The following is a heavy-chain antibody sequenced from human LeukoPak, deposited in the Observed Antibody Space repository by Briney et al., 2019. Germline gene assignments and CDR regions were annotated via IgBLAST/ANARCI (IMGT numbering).Heavy chain of an antibody. CDR3: AANVGKLYNWFDP. J-gene: IGHJ5*02. V-gene: IGHV1-69*13. CDR1: GGTFSSYA. CDR2: IIPIFGTA. Sequence: SVKVSCKASGGTFSSYAISWVRQAPGQGLEWMGGIIPIFGTANYAQKFQGRVTITADESTSTAYMELSSLRSEDTAVYYCAANVGKLYNWFDPWGQGTLVTVSS. D-gene: IGHD1-26*01.